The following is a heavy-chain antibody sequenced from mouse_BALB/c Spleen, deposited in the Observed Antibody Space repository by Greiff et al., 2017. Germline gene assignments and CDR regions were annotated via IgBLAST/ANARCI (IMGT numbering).Heavy chain of an antibody. Sequence: VQLQQSGPELVKPGASVKISCKASGYTFTDYNMHWVKQSHGKSLEWIGYIYPYNGGTGYNQKFKSKATLTVDNSSSTAYMELRSLTSEDSAVYYCARGPYDYDWFAYWGQGTLVTVSA. CDR2: IYPYNGGT. CDR1: GYTFTDYN. V-gene: IGHV1S29*02. CDR3: ARGPYDYDWFAY. J-gene: IGHJ3*01. D-gene: IGHD2-4*01.